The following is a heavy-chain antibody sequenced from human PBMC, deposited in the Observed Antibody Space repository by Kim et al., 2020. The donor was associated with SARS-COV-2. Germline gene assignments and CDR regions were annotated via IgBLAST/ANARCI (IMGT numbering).Heavy chain of an antibody. Sequence: SETLSLTCTVSGGSISSSSYYWGWIRQPPGKGLEWIGSIYYSGSTYYNPSLKSRVTISVDTSKNQFSLKLSSVTAADTAVYYCARGDDWNSKGLVVVVAATNHNWFDPWGQGTLVTVSS. CDR3: ARGDDWNSKGLVVVVAATNHNWFDP. CDR1: GGSISSSSYY. V-gene: IGHV4-39*07. J-gene: IGHJ5*02. D-gene: IGHD2-15*01. CDR2: IYYSGST.